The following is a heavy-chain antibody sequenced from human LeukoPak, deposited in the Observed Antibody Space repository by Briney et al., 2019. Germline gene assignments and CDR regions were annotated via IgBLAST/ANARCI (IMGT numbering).Heavy chain of an antibody. D-gene: IGHD3-22*01. CDR1: GYTFTTYA. V-gene: IGHV1-3*01. CDR2: INAGNGNT. Sequence: ASVKVSCKASGYTFTTYAMHWVRQAPGQRLEWMGWINAGNGNTKYSQRFQGRVTITRDTSASTAYMELSSLRSEDTAVYYCASSKRHGSHYYDSSGQHWGQGTLVTVSS. J-gene: IGHJ4*02. CDR3: ASSKRHGSHYYDSSGQH.